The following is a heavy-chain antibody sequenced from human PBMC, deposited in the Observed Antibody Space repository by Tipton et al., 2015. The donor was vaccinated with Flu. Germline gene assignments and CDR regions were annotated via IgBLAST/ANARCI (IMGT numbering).Heavy chain of an antibody. CDR1: GFTFSSYE. V-gene: IGHV3-48*03. CDR2: ISSSGSTI. D-gene: IGHD6-19*01. J-gene: IGHJ3*02. Sequence: SLRLSCAASGFTFSSYEMNWVRQAPGKGLEWVSYISSSGSTIYYADSVKGRFTISRDNAKNSLYLQMNSLRAEDTAVYYCARWYSSGWYSYDAFISGAKGQGPPSLQ. CDR3: ARWYSSGWYSYDAFIS.